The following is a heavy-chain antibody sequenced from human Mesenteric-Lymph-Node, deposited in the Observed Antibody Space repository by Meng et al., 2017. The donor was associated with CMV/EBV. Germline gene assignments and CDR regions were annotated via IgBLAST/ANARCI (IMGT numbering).Heavy chain of an antibody. J-gene: IGHJ5*02. CDR3: ARRVTMARTIMQKTEDWFDP. V-gene: IGHV4-30-2*01. Sequence: SSGGYSWSWIRQPPGKGLEWIGYIYNSGSTYYNPSLKSRVTISVDRSKSQFSLKLSFVTAADTAVYYCARRVTMARTIMQKTEDWFDPWGQGTLVT. CDR1: SSGGYS. D-gene: IGHD3-10*01. CDR2: IYNSGST.